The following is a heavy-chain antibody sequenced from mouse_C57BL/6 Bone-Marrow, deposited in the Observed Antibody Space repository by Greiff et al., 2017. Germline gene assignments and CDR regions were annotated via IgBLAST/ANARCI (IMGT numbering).Heavy chain of an antibody. V-gene: IGHV5-17*01. D-gene: IGHD2-5*01. J-gene: IGHJ4*01. CDR2: ISSGSSTI. CDR3: ARRTYYSNYALMDY. CDR1: GFTFSDYG. Sequence: EVQLVESGGGLVKPGGSLKLSCAASGFTFSDYGMHWVRQAPEKGLEWVAYISSGSSTIYYADTVKGRFTISRDNAKNTLFLQMTSLRSEDTAMYYCARRTYYSNYALMDYWGQGTSVTVSS.